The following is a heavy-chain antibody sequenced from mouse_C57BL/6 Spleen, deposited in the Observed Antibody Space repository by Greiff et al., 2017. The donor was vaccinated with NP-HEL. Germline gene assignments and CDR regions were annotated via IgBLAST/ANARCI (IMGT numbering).Heavy chain of an antibody. CDR1: GYTFTSYW. CDR2: IYPGSGST. Sequence: QVQLQQPGAELVKPGASVKMSCKASGYTFTSYWITWVKQRPGQGLEWIGDIYPGSGSTNYNEKFKSKATLTVDKSSSTAYMQLSSLTSADSAVYYCARWGDSNWVYWGQGTTLTVSS. D-gene: IGHD2-5*01. CDR3: ARWGDSNWVY. J-gene: IGHJ2*01. V-gene: IGHV1-55*01.